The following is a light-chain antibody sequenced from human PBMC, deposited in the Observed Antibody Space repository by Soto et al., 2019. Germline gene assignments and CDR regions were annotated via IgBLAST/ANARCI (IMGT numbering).Light chain of an antibody. Sequence: EIVLTHSLDTLSLSPCERATLSFRASQSVNRDLAWYQQKPGQAPSLLIYAASFRATGIPARFSGSGSGTDFTLTISSLEPEDFAVYYCQQYGSSGTFGQGTKVDIK. CDR1: QSVNRD. CDR2: AAS. V-gene: IGKV3-20*01. J-gene: IGKJ1*01. CDR3: QQYGSSGT.